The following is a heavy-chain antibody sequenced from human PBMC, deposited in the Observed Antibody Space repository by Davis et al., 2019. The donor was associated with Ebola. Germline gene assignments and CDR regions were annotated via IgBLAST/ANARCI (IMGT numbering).Heavy chain of an antibody. CDR3: ATEYSSIY. J-gene: IGHJ4*02. V-gene: IGHV3-7*01. CDR1: GFTFSSYA. Sequence: GESLKISCAASGFTFSSYAMSWVRQAPGKGLEWVANIKQDGSEKYYVDSVKGRFTISRDNAKNSLYLQMNSLRAEDTAVYYCATEYSSIYWGQGTLVTVSS. CDR2: IKQDGSEK. D-gene: IGHD6-6*01.